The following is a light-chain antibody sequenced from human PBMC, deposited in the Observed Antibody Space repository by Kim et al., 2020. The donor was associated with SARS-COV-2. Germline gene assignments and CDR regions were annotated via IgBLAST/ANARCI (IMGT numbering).Light chain of an antibody. V-gene: IGLV3-1*01. CDR2: QDT. Sequence: SYELTHPPSVSVSSGQTASITCTGDKLGDKYACWYQQKPGQSPVLVIYQDTKRPSESPERFSGSNSGNTATLTISGTQAMDEADYYCQAWDSSTAVFGGGTKLT. CDR1: KLGDKY. CDR3: QAWDSSTAV. J-gene: IGLJ3*02.